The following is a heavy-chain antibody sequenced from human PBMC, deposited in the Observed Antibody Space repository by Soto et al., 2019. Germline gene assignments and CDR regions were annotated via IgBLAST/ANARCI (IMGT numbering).Heavy chain of an antibody. V-gene: IGHV4-30-4*01. Sequence: PSETLSLTCTVSGGSISSGDYYWSWIRQPPGKGLEWIGYIYYSGSTYYNPSLKSRVTISVDTSKNQFSLKLSSVTAADTAGYYCATASTSYDSWSANHKNNCLDPWRTLTLVTLSS. CDR2: IYYSGST. J-gene: IGHJ5*02. D-gene: IGHD3-3*01. CDR3: ATASTSYDSWSANHKNNCLDP. CDR1: GGSISSGDYY.